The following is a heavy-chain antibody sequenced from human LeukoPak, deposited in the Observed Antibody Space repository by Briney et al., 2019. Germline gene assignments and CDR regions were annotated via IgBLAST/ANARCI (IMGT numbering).Heavy chain of an antibody. D-gene: IGHD7-27*01. CDR1: GYTFTGYY. J-gene: IGHJ4*02. V-gene: IGHV1-2*02. Sequence: ASVKVSCKASGYTFTGYYMHWVRQAPGQGLEWMGWVNPNSGGTNYAQKFQGRVTMTRDTSISTAYMELSRLRSDDTAVYYCARGPHWDPHFDYWGQGTLVTVSS. CDR2: VNPNSGGT. CDR3: ARGPHWDPHFDY.